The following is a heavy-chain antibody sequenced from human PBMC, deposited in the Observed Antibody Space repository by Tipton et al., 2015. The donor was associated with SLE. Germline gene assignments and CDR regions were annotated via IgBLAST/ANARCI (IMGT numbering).Heavy chain of an antibody. CDR1: GFSLGDFS. CDR3: ARDSSPPYYYFYMDV. CDR2: ISRSSMYV. V-gene: IGHV3-21*04. D-gene: IGHD6-6*01. J-gene: IGHJ6*03. Sequence: SLRLSCSASGFSLGDFSMNWVRQAPGKGLEWVSFISRSSMYVFYADSVKGRFTISRDNAKNSLFLQMNSLRAEDTAVYYCARDSSPPYYYFYMDVWGKGTTVTVSS.